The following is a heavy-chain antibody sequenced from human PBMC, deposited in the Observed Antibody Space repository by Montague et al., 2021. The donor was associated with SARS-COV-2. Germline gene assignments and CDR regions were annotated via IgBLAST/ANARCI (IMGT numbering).Heavy chain of an antibody. Sequence: SLRLSCAVSGFTFSVYTMSWVRQAPGKGLEWEAGIDPSGGRTYYSESVKGRFTIFRDNSKNTLYLQMNSLRSEDAAIYYCVKDSVHYWGQGTLVTVSS. CDR1: GFTFSVYT. CDR2: IDPSGGRT. CDR3: VKDSVHY. J-gene: IGHJ4*02. D-gene: IGHD3-10*01. V-gene: IGHV3-23*05.